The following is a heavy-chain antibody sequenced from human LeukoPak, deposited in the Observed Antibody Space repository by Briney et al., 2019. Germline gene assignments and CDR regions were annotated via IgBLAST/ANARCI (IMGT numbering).Heavy chain of an antibody. Sequence: SETLSLTCTVSGGSISGYYWSWIRQPPGKGLEWIGYIYYSGSTKYNPSLKSRVTMSIDTSKNQFSLNLKSVTAADTAVYYCALDSSGWSDDSFDIWGHGTMVTVSS. CDR3: ALDSSGWSDDSFDI. CDR2: IYYSGST. D-gene: IGHD6-13*01. J-gene: IGHJ3*02. CDR1: GGSISGYY. V-gene: IGHV4-59*01.